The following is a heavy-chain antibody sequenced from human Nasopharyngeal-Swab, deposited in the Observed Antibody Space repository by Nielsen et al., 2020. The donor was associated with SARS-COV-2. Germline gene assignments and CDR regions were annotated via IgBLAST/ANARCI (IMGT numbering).Heavy chain of an antibody. CDR2: VYYTGDP. CDR1: GGSISSYF. CDR3: ARDSSAWPRAFVY. V-gene: IGHV4-59*12. J-gene: IGHJ4*02. D-gene: IGHD3-3*01. Sequence: SETLSLTCTVSGGSISSYFWGWIRKPPGRGLEWLGYVYYTGDPNYPPSLKSRVTMSLDKSKNQFSMKLSSVTAADTAVYYCARDSSAWPRAFVYWGQGSLVTVSS.